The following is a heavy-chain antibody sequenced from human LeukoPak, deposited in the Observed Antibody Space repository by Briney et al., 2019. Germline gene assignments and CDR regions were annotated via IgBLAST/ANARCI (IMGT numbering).Heavy chain of an antibody. Sequence: ASVKVSCKSSGYTFTSYGISWVRPAPGQGLEWVGWIIAYNGNTNIAQKLQGRVTMTTDTSTSTVYMQLSNLRSEDTAVYYCARGPGVRGGGSSRCYSYHYYYMDVWGKETTVTVSS. J-gene: IGHJ6*03. V-gene: IGHV1-18*01. D-gene: IGHD2-15*01. CDR2: IIAYNGNT. CDR3: ARGPGVRGGGSSRCYSYHYYYMDV. CDR1: GYTFTSYG.